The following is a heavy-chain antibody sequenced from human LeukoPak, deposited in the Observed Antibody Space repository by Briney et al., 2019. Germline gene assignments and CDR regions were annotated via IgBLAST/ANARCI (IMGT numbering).Heavy chain of an antibody. CDR1: GFTFRSYS. V-gene: IGHV3-48*02. D-gene: IGHD5-18*01. CDR2: ISSSGSTI. Sequence: AGSLRLSCVASGFTFRSYSMNWVRQAPGKGLEWVSYISSSGSTIYYADAVKGRFTISRDNANNSLYLQMSSLRDEDTAVYYCATVAMEDWYFDLWGRGTLVTVSS. CDR3: ATVAMEDWYFDL. J-gene: IGHJ2*01.